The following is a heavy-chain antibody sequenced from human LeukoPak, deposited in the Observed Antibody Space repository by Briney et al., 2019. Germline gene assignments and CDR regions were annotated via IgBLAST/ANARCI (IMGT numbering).Heavy chain of an antibody. J-gene: IGHJ1*01. Sequence: PGRSLRLSCAASGFTFRSYGMNWVRQAPGKGLEWAAVISYDGSEKYYADSVKGRFTISRDNSKNTLYLQMNSLRTEDTAVYYCAKDRVSSGWYEYYQYWGQGTLVTVSS. CDR3: AKDRVSSGWYEYYQY. D-gene: IGHD6-19*01. CDR1: GFTFRSYG. CDR2: ISYDGSEK. V-gene: IGHV3-30*18.